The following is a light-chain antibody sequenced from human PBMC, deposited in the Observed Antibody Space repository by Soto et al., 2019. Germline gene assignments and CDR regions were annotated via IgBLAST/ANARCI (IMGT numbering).Light chain of an antibody. Sequence: QSARTQPAYGFGSPGQSIAISCTGTSGDVGGYDYVSWYQQHPDKAPKLMIYEVTKRPSWVSNRFSGSKSGNTASLTISGLQPEDEADYYCSSHTSGSTRVFGSGTKVTVL. V-gene: IGLV2-14*01. J-gene: IGLJ1*01. CDR2: EVT. CDR3: SSHTSGSTRV. CDR1: SGDVGGYDY.